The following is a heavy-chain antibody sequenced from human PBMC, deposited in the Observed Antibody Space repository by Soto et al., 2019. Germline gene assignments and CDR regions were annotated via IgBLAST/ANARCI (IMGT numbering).Heavy chain of an antibody. Sequence: PSETLSLTCTFSGGSISSYYWSWIRQPPGKGLEWIGYIYYSGSTNYNPSLKSRVTISVDTSKNQFSLKLSSVTAADTAVYYCARRVGCTNGVCYMASYNWFDPWGQGTLVTVSS. D-gene: IGHD2-8*01. CDR3: ARRVGCTNGVCYMASYNWFDP. V-gene: IGHV4-59*08. CDR1: GGSISSYY. CDR2: IYYSGST. J-gene: IGHJ5*02.